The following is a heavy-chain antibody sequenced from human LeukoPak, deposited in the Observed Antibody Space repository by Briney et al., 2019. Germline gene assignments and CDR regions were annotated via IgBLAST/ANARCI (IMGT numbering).Heavy chain of an antibody. CDR1: GFTFSSYA. CDR2: ISGSGGST. Sequence: RTGGSLRLSCAASGFTFSSYAMSWVHQAPGKGLEWVSGISGSGGSTYYADSVKGRFTFSRDNSKNTLYLQMNSLRAEDTAVYYCAKWAGAWGNYYYGMDVWGQGTTVTVSS. D-gene: IGHD3-16*01. J-gene: IGHJ6*02. V-gene: IGHV3-23*01. CDR3: AKWAGAWGNYYYGMDV.